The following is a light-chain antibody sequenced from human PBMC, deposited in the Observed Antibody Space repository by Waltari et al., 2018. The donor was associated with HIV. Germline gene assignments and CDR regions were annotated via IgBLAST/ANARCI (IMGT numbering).Light chain of an antibody. V-gene: IGKV1-39*01. CDR2: AAS. CDR1: QSISTY. CDR3: QQSYSFPPT. Sequence: DIQMTQSPSSLSASVGDRVTIPCRASQSISTYLNWYQQKPGKAPKLLINAASSLQSGVPARFSGSGSGTDFTRIISSLQPEDFATYYCQQSYSFPPTFGGGSKVEIK. J-gene: IGKJ4*01.